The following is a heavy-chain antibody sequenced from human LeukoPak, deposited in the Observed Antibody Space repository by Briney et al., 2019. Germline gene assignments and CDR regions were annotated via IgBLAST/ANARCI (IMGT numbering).Heavy chain of an antibody. J-gene: IGHJ4*02. CDR2: IYTSGST. CDR3: ATAAAGFDD. V-gene: IGHV4-61*02. CDR1: GASISSGSYF. D-gene: IGHD6-13*01. Sequence: SETLSLTCTVSGASISSGSYFWSWVRQPAGKGLEWIGRIYTSGSTNYNPSLKSRVTISVDTSKNQFSLNLSSVTAADTAVYYCATAAAGFDDWGQGTLVTVSS.